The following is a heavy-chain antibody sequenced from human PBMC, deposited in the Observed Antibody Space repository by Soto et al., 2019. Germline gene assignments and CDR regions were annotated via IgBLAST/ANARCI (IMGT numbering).Heavy chain of an antibody. CDR2: ISYDGDHK. Sequence: RGGSLRLSCKPSGFTFRNYGLLWVRQAPGKGLEWVALISYDGDHKYYTDSARGRFTVSRDNFNNMMFLQMDSLRPEDSAVYYYAKKIMGYASHSAEMDVWCQGTTVTVSS. V-gene: IGHV3-30*18. CDR3: AKKIMGYASHSAEMDV. D-gene: IGHD5-12*01. CDR1: GFTFRNYG. J-gene: IGHJ6*02.